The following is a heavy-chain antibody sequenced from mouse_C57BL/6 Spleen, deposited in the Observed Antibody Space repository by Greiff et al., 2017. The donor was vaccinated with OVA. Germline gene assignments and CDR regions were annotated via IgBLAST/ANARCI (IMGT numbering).Heavy chain of an antibody. Sequence: VQLKQSGAELVRPGASVKLSCTASGFNIKDYYMHWVKQRPEQGLEWIGRIDPEDGDTEYAQKFQGKATMTPATSSNTAYLQPSSLTSEDTAVYDCARPGKGSRGWYFDVWGTGTTVTVSS. D-gene: IGHD1-1*01. CDR3: ARPGKGSRGWYFDV. CDR2: IDPEDGDT. J-gene: IGHJ1*03. CDR1: GFNIKDYY. V-gene: IGHV14-1*01.